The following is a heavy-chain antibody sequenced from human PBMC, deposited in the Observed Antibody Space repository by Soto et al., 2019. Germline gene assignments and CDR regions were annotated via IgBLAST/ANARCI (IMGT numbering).Heavy chain of an antibody. Sequence: SVKVSCKASGGSFGKSAINWVRQTPGQGLEWLGGFIPVYRTLNYAQKFQGRVTITADESTGTAYMTLSSLASDDTAVYYCATGVIWIGYFTVDSWGQGPRVTVSS. CDR1: GGSFGKSA. CDR3: ATGVIWIGYFTVDS. CDR2: FIPVYRTL. D-gene: IGHD3-3*01. J-gene: IGHJ4*02. V-gene: IGHV1-69*13.